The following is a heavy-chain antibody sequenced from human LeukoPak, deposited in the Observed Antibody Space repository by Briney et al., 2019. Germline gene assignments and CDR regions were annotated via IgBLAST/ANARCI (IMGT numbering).Heavy chain of an antibody. CDR3: ARDQAAAAAFDI. CDR2: IYHSGST. D-gene: IGHD6-13*01. CDR1: GYSISSGYY. J-gene: IGHJ3*02. Sequence: PSETLSLTCTVSGYSISSGYYWGWIRQPPGKGLEWIGRIYHSGSTYYNPSLKSRVTISVDTSKNQFSLKLSSVTAADTAVYYCARDQAAAAAFDIWGQGTMVTVSS. V-gene: IGHV4-38-2*02.